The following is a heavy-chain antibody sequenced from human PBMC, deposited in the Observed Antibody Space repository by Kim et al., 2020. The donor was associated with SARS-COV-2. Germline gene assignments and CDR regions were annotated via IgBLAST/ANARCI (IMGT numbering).Heavy chain of an antibody. J-gene: IGHJ4*02. Sequence: SETLSLTCTVSGGSISSGGYYWSWIRQHPGKGLEWIGYIYYSGSTYYNPSLKSRVTISVDTSKNQFSLKLSSVTAADTAVYYCARVWVAVHYFDYWGQGTLVTVSS. CDR3: ARVWVAVHYFDY. CDR1: GGSISSGGYY. CDR2: IYYSGST. D-gene: IGHD6-19*01. V-gene: IGHV4-31*03.